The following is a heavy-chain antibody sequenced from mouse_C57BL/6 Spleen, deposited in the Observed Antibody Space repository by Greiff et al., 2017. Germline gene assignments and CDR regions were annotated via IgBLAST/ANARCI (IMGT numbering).Heavy chain of an antibody. CDR1: GYTFTDYE. CDR3: YYYGSSPYAMGY. D-gene: IGHD1-1*01. CDR2: IDPETGGT. Sequence: QVQLQQSGAELVRPGASVTLSCKASGYTFTDYEMHWVKQTPVHGLEWIGAIDPETGGTAYNQKFNGKAILTADKSSSTAYMELRTLTSEDSPVYYCYYYGSSPYAMGYWGQGASVTVSS. V-gene: IGHV1-15*01. J-gene: IGHJ4*01.